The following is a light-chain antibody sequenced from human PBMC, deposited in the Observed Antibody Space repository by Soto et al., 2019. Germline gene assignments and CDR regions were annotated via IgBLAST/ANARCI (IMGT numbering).Light chain of an antibody. J-gene: IGKJ5*01. CDR3: QQYGSSPPIT. V-gene: IGKV3-20*01. CDR1: QSVSSSY. Sequence: EIVLTQSPGTLSVSPGERATLSFMSIQSVSSSYLAWYQQKPGQAPRLLIYGASSRATGIPDRFSGSGSGTDFTLTISRLEPEDFTVYYCQQYGSSPPITFGQGTRLEI. CDR2: GAS.